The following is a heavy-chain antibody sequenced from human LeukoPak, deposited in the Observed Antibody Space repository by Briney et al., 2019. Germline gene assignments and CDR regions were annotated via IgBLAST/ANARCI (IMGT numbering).Heavy chain of an antibody. V-gene: IGHV3-66*01. Sequence: GGSLRLSCAASGFTVDRKHMTWVRPAPEKGLQWISFIYTGGNTYYSDSVKGRFTVSRDTSKNTLYLQMDSLRDEDTGVYRCAARDGGDYPYFDYWGPGTLVTVSS. J-gene: IGHJ4*02. CDR2: IYTGGNT. D-gene: IGHD4-17*01. CDR3: AARDGGDYPYFDY. CDR1: GFTVDRKH.